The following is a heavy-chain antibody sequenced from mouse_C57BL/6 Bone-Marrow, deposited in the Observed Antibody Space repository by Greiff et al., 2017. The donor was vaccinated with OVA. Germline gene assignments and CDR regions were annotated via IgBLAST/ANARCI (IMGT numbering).Heavy chain of an antibody. Sequence: VQLKQPGAELVKPGASVKMSCKASGYTFTSYWITWVKQRPGQGLEWIGDIYPGSGSTNYNEKFKSKATLTVDTSSSTAYMQLSSLTSEDSAVYYCARSPIYDGYGGFAYWGQGTLVTVSA. V-gene: IGHV1-55*01. CDR2: IYPGSGST. CDR3: ARSPIYDGYGGFAY. CDR1: GYTFTSYW. J-gene: IGHJ3*01. D-gene: IGHD2-3*01.